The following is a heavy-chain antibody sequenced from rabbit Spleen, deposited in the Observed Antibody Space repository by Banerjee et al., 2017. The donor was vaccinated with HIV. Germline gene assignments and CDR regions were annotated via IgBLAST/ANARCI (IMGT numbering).Heavy chain of an antibody. CDR1: GFSISSYY. CDR3: ARDGAGGSYFAL. V-gene: IGHV1S47*01. Sequence: QEQLVESGGGLVKPEGSLTLTCTASGFSISSYYMNWVRQAPGKGLEWIGYIDPVFGITYYANWVNGRFSISRENAQNTVFLQMTSLTAADTATYFCARDGAGGSYFALWGQGTLVTVS. J-gene: IGHJ4*01. CDR2: IDPVFGIT. D-gene: IGHD8-1*01.